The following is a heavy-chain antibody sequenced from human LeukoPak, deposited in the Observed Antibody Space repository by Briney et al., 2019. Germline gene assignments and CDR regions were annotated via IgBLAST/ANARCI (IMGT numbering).Heavy chain of an antibody. CDR1: GGSISSYY. CDR3: ARGGSGWYGNYFDY. D-gene: IGHD6-19*01. Sequence: SETLSLTCTVSGGSISSYYWSWIRQPAGKGLEWIGRIYTIGSTNYNPSLKSRVTMSVDTSKYQFSLKLSSVTAADTAVYYCARGGSGWYGNYFDYWGQGTLVTVSS. V-gene: IGHV4-4*07. CDR2: IYTIGST. J-gene: IGHJ4*02.